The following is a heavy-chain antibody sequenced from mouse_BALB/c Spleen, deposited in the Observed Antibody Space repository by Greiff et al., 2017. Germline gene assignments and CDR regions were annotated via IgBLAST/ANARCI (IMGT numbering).Heavy chain of an antibody. Sequence: QVQLHQSGAELARPGASVQLSCKASGYTFTSYWMQWVKQRPGQGLEWIGAIYPGDGDTRYTQKFKGKATLTADKSSSTAYMQLSSLASEDSAIYYCARGLGTGYCDGWGAETTVTVSS. V-gene: IGHV1-87*01. CDR3: ARGLGTGYCDG. CDR1: GYTFTSYW. CDR2: IYPGDGDT. J-gene: IGHJ1*01. D-gene: IGHD2-2*01.